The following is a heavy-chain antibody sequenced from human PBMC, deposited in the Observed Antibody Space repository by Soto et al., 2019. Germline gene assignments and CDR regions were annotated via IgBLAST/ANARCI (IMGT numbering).Heavy chain of an antibody. J-gene: IGHJ4*02. CDR2: IYTSGST. CDR1: GASLNNYY. CDR3: ARGSLAPDY. Sequence: SETLSLTCTVCGASLNNYYWSWARQPAGKGLEWVGRIYTSGSTNYNPSLESRVTMSVDTSKNQFSLKLSSVTAADTAVYYCARGSLAPDYWGQGTLVTVSS. D-gene: IGHD1-26*01. V-gene: IGHV4-4*07.